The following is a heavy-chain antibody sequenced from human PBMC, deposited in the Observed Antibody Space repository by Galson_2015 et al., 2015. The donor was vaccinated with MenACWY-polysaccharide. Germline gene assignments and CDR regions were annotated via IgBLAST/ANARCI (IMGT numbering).Heavy chain of an antibody. V-gene: IGHV3-23*01. J-gene: IGHJ4*02. D-gene: IGHD1-26*01. CDR1: GFTFSSYV. CDR2: ISNSGGST. Sequence: SLRLSCAVSGFTFSSYVMSWVRQAPGRGLEWVSAISNSGGSTYYADSVKGRFTISRDNSKNTLFLQMNGLRAEDTAVYYCAKDKGGGSYWGNTKIDYWGQGTLVTVSS. CDR3: AKDKGGGSYWGNTKIDY.